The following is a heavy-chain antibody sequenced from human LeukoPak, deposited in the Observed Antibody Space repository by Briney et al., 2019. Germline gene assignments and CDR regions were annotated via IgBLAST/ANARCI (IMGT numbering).Heavy chain of an antibody. Sequence: PGGSLRLSCAASGFTFSSYSMNWVRQAPGKGLEWVSYISSSSSTIYYADSVKGRFTISRDNAKNSLYLQMNSLRAEDTAVYYCARDQLPIYYYYYYMDVWGKGTTVTISS. CDR2: ISSSSSTI. J-gene: IGHJ6*03. CDR3: ARDQLPIYYYYYYMDV. CDR1: GFTFSSYS. D-gene: IGHD5-24*01. V-gene: IGHV3-48*01.